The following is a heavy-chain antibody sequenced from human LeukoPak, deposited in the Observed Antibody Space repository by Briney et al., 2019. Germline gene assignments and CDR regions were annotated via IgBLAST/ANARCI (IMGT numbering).Heavy chain of an antibody. CDR3: AKSQGLLWFGEPLWFDP. J-gene: IGHJ5*02. CDR1: GFSVSGNY. CDR2: IYGGGST. Sequence: GGSLRLSCAGTGFSVSGNYMAWVRQAPGKGLEWVSTIYGGGSTYYADSVRGRFTISRDNSKNTLYLQMNSLRAEDTAVYYCAKSQGLLWFGEPLWFDPWGQGTLVTVSS. V-gene: IGHV3-66*02. D-gene: IGHD3-10*01.